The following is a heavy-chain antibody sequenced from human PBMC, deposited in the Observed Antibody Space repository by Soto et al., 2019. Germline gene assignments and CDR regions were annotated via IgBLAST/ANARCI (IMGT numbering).Heavy chain of an antibody. D-gene: IGHD6-19*01. Sequence: EVQLVESGGGLVQPGGSLRLSCAASGFTFSSYWMSWVHQAPGKGLEWVANINQDGSEKYYVDSVKGRFTISRDNAKNSLYLQMNSLRAEDTAVHYCARTGQQWLVDHGGQGTLVTVSS. CDR1: GFTFSSYW. V-gene: IGHV3-7*01. CDR3: ARTGQQWLVDH. CDR2: INQDGSEK. J-gene: IGHJ1*01.